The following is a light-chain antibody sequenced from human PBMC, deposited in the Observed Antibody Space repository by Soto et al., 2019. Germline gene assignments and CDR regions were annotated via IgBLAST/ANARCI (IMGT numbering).Light chain of an antibody. CDR1: QGISTF. CDR2: AAS. V-gene: IGKV1-39*01. CDR3: QHTYNIPLT. J-gene: IGKJ1*01. Sequence: DNQMTQSPSSLSASVGDRVTITCRASQGISTFLNWYQQKPGKAPKLLIYAASSLQSGVPSRFSGSGSGTDFTLTITSLQSEDFATYYCQHTYNIPLTFGQGTKVEIK.